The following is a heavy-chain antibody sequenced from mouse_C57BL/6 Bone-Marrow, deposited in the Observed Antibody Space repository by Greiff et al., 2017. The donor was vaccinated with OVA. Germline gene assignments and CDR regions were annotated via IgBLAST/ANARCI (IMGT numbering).Heavy chain of an antibody. CDR3: ARQDYGTDYYAMDY. CDR1: GFTFSDYY. D-gene: IGHD1-2*01. Sequence: EVKLVESGGGLVQPGGSLKLSCAASGFTFSDYYMYWVRQTPEQRLEWVAYISNGGGSTYYPDTVKGRFTISRDNAKNTLYLQMSRLKSEDTAMYYCARQDYGTDYYAMDYWGQGTSVTVSS. J-gene: IGHJ4*01. V-gene: IGHV5-12*01. CDR2: ISNGGGST.